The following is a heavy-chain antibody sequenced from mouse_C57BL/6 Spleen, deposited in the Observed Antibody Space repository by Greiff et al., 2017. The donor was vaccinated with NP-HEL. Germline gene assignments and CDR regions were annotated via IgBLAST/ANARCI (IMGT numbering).Heavy chain of an antibody. V-gene: IGHV1-64*01. CDR2: IHPNSGST. CDR1: GYTFTSYW. J-gene: IGHJ4*01. D-gene: IGHD2-4*01. CDR3: ARYDYDGDYYAMDY. Sequence: QVQLKQPGAELVKPGASVKLSCKASGYTFTSYWMHWVKQRPGQGLEWIGMIHPNSGSTNYNEKFKSKATLTVDKSSSTAYMQLSSLTSEDSAVYYCARYDYDGDYYAMDYWGQGTSVTVSS.